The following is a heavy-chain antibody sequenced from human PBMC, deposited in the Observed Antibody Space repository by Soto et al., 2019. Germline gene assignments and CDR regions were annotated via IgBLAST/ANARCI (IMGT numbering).Heavy chain of an antibody. CDR1: GDSISDYY. D-gene: IGHD2-15*01. V-gene: IGHV4-4*07. CDR2: IYTTGST. CDR3: ATVVVAATRHTDFDS. Sequence: SETLSLTCTVSGDSISDYYWSWIRQPAGKGLEWIGRIYTTGSTDYNPSLKSRVTISRDTSKNQFSLRFTSVTAADTAVYYCATVVVAATRHTDFDSWGQGTLVTVSS. J-gene: IGHJ4*02.